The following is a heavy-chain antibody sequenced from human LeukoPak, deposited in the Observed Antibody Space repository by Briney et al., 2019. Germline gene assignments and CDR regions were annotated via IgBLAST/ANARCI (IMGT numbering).Heavy chain of an antibody. CDR2: IKQDGSEK. CDR1: GFTFSRYW. D-gene: IGHD3-10*01. J-gene: IGHJ4*02. CDR3: ARDSDHVRDY. V-gene: IGHV3-7*01. Sequence: GGSLGLSCTASGFTFSRYWMSWVRQAPGKGLEWVANIKQDGSEKSYVDSVRGRFTISRDNAKNSLYLQMNSLRAEDTAVYYCARDSDHVRDYWGQGTLVTVSS.